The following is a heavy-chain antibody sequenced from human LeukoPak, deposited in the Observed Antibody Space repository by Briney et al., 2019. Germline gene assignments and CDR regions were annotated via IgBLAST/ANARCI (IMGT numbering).Heavy chain of an antibody. CDR1: GGSISSSNYY. CDR3: ARLPLGIAAAADY. CDR2: IYYSGST. Sequence: PSETLSLTCTVSGGSISSSNYYWGWIRQPPGKGLEWIGYIYYSGSTYYNPSLKSRVTISVDTSKNQFSLKLSSVTAADTAVYYCARLPLGIAAAADYWGQGTLVTVSS. V-gene: IGHV4-30-4*08. J-gene: IGHJ4*02. D-gene: IGHD6-13*01.